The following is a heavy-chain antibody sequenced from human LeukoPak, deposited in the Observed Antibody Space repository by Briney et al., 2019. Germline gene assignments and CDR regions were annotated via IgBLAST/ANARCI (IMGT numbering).Heavy chain of an antibody. CDR3: TRDRGAYNLYDY. Sequence: GGSLRLSCTASGFTFGDYAMSWIRQAPGKGLEWVGFIRNKAYGETADYAASVKGRFTISRDDSKAIAYLQMNSLKTADTAVYHCTRDRGAYNLYDYWGQGTLVTVSS. D-gene: IGHD1-1*01. J-gene: IGHJ4*02. V-gene: IGHV3-49*03. CDR1: GFTFGDYA. CDR2: IRNKAYGETA.